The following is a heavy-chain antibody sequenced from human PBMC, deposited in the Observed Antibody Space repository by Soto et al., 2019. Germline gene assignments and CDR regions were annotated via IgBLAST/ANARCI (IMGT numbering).Heavy chain of an antibody. CDR3: ARVGGLAARTFDY. CDR1: GGSISAFY. J-gene: IGHJ4*02. V-gene: IGHV4-59*01. D-gene: IGHD6-6*01. Sequence: ETLSHTCPVSGGSISAFYGSWIRQPPGKGLEWIGYIYYSGSTNYNPSLKSRVTISVDTSKNQFSLNLRSMSPADTAVYYCARVGGLAARTFDYWGPGTLVTVSS. CDR2: IYYSGST.